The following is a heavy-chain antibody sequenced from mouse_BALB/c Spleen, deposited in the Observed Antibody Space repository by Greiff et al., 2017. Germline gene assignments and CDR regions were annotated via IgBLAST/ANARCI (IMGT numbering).Heavy chain of an antibody. D-gene: IGHD2-3*01. Sequence: EVKVEESGPGLVKPSQSLSLTCTVTGYSITSDYAWNWIRQFPGNKLEWMGYISYSGSTSYNPSPKSRISITRDTSKNQFFLQLNSVTTEDTATYYCARVAAIYDGYYWFAYWGQGTLVTVSA. CDR1: GYSITSDYA. V-gene: IGHV3-2*02. J-gene: IGHJ3*01. CDR2: ISYSGST. CDR3: ARVAAIYDGYYWFAY.